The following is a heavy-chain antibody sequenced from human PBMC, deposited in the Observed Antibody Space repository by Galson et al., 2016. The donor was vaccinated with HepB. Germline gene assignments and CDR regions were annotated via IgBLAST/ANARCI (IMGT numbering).Heavy chain of an antibody. CDR1: GGTFSNYG. D-gene: IGHD6-13*01. J-gene: IGHJ3*02. CDR3: ARDRTRSFTAAVVRDASDI. V-gene: IGHV1-69*13. CDR2: TIPIFGTA. Sequence: SVKVSCTASGGTFSNYGISWVRQAPGQGLEWMGGTIPIFGTANYARKVQGRVTISADESTSTAYMELRSLRSEDTAVYYCARDRTRSFTAAVVRDASDIWGQGTMVTVSS.